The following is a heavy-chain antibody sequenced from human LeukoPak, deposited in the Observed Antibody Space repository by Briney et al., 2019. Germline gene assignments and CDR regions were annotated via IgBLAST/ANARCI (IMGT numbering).Heavy chain of an antibody. Sequence: GGSLRLSCAASGLTFSSYNMNWVRQAPGKGLEWVSSISRSSTYISYADSVKGRFTISRDNAKNSLYLQMNSLRAEDTAVYYCASPGVLGTHYFDYWGQGTLVTVSS. CDR3: ASPGVLGTHYFDY. V-gene: IGHV3-21*01. CDR2: ISRSSTYI. D-gene: IGHD1-1*01. J-gene: IGHJ4*02. CDR1: GLTFSSYN.